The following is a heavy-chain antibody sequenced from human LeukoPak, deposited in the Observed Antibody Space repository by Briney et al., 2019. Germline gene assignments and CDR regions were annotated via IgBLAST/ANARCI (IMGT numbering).Heavy chain of an antibody. V-gene: IGHV4-4*02. CDR1: GGSISSRNW. CDR2: IYHSGST. CDR3: ARFRGYSNYVYFDY. Sequence: SETLSLTCAVSGGSISSRNWWSWVRQPPGKGLEWIGEIYHSGSTNYNPSLKTRVTISVDKSKNQFSLKLSSVTAADTAVYYCARFRGYSNYVYFDYWGQGTLVTVSS. D-gene: IGHD4-11*01. J-gene: IGHJ4*02.